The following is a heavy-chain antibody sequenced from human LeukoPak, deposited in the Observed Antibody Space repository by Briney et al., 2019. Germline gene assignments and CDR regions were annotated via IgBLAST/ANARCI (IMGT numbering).Heavy chain of an antibody. Sequence: ASVKVSCKSSGYTFNGYYMHWVRQAPGQGLEWMGWISAYNGNTNYAQKLQGRVTMTTDTSTSTAYMELRSLRSDDTAVYYCARDSFVVVTATDAFDIWGQGTMVTVSS. CDR1: GYTFNGYY. CDR3: ARDSFVVVTATDAFDI. J-gene: IGHJ3*02. D-gene: IGHD2-21*02. V-gene: IGHV1-18*04. CDR2: ISAYNGNT.